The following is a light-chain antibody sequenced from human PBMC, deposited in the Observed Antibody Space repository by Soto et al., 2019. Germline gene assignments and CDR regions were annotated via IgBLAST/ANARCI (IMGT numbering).Light chain of an antibody. J-gene: IGKJ5*01. Sequence: EIVLTQSPATLSLSPGERATLSCRASQSIATYLGWYQQKPGQAPRLLIYSASNRANGIPPRFSGSGSGTDFTLTISSLEPEDFAVYYCQQRSNWPSITFGQGTRL. CDR1: QSIATY. CDR2: SAS. V-gene: IGKV3-11*01. CDR3: QQRSNWPSIT.